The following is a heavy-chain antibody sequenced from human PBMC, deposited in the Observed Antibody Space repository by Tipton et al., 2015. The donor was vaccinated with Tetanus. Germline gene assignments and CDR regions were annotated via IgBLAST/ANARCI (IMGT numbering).Heavy chain of an antibody. D-gene: IGHD1-1*01. CDR2: VYYTGDT. CDR3: ARANNEFPKKGPFDS. CDR1: GDSVSGYY. J-gene: IGHJ4*02. Sequence: LRLSCTVSGDSVSGYYWSWIRQPPGKGLEWVGYVYYTGDTNYNPSLKSRVTISMDRSENQISLKMTSVTAADTAVYYCARANNEFPKKGPFDSWGQGRLVIVSS. V-gene: IGHV4-59*02.